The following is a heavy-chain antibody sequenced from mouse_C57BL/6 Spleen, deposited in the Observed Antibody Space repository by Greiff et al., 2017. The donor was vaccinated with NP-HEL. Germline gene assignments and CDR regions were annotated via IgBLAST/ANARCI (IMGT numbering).Heavy chain of an antibody. J-gene: IGHJ2*01. CDR1: GYTFTDYY. CDR3: ARGDYYGSGFDY. CDR2: INPYNGGT. D-gene: IGHD1-1*01. V-gene: IGHV1-19*01. Sequence: EVQLQQSGPVLVKPGASVKMSCKASGYTFTDYYMNWVKQSHGKSLEWIGVINPYNGGTSYNQKFKGKATLTVDKSSSTAYMELNSLTSEDSAVYYCARGDYYGSGFDYWGQGTTLTVSS.